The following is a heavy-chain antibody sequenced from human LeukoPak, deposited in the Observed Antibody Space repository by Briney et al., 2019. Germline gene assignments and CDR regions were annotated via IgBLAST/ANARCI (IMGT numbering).Heavy chain of an antibody. CDR3: ARESPYYDSSGYYRPYYFDY. Sequence: SETLSLTCTASGGSISSYYWSWIRQPPGKGLEWIGYIYYSGSTNYNPSLKSRVTISVDTSKNQFSLKLSSVTAADTAVYYCARESPYYDSSGYYRPYYFDYWGQGTLVTVSS. D-gene: IGHD3-22*01. V-gene: IGHV4-59*01. CDR1: GGSISSYY. CDR2: IYYSGST. J-gene: IGHJ4*02.